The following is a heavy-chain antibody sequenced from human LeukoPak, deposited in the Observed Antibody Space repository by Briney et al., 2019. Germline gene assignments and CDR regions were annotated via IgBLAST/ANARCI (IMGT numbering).Heavy chain of an antibody. D-gene: IGHD2-15*01. CDR2: ISDSGTTI. CDR3: ARVYIAEDY. CDR1: GFTFSDYY. Sequence: GGSLRLSCAASGFTFSDYYMSLIRQAPGKGLEWISYISDSGTTIYYADSVKGRFTISRDNAKNSLYLQMNSLRAEDTAVYYCARVYIAEDYWGQGTLVTISS. V-gene: IGHV3-11*01. J-gene: IGHJ4*02.